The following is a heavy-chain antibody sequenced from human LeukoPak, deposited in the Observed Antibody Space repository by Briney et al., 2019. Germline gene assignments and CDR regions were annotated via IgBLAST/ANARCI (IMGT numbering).Heavy chain of an antibody. CDR1: GDSITSGFHY. J-gene: IGHJ3*01. V-gene: IGHV4-39*02. Sequence: KPSETLSLICSVSGDSITSGFHYWDWIRQSPQRGLEWVGSVYYTGTTYYNPSLESRVTISIDTSQNLFSLNLTSVTAADTATYFCARRATTVLALGAFHFWGQGTEVTVSS. D-gene: IGHD4-11*01. CDR3: ARRATTVLALGAFHF. CDR2: VYYTGTT.